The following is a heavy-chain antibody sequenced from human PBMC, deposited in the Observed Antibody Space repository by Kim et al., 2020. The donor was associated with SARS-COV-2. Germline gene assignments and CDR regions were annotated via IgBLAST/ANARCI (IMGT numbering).Heavy chain of an antibody. CDR2: IYPAGAT. CDR3: AGGQYSSRGEY. V-gene: IGHV3-53*01. J-gene: IGHJ4*02. CDR1: GFIVSSNY. D-gene: IGHD6-13*01. Sequence: GGSLRLSCAASGFIVSSNYISWVRQAPGKGLEWVSVIYPAGATYYSDSAKGRRTIIRDNYENTVHLQMNSLIAEDTAVYYCAGGQYSSRGEYWGQGTLVT.